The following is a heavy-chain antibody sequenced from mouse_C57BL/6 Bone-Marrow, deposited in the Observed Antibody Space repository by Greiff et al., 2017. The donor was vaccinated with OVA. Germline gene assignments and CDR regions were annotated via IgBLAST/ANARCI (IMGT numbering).Heavy chain of an antibody. J-gene: IGHJ3*01. V-gene: IGHV10-1*01. D-gene: IGHD4-1*01. CDR2: IRSKSNNYAT. CDR3: VRGLGWFAY. CDR1: GFSFNTYA. Sequence: EVKLMESGGGLVQPKGSLKLSCAASGFSFNTYAMNWVRQAPGKGLEWVARIRSKSNNYATYYADSVKDRFTISRDDSESMLYLQMNNLKTEDTAMYYCVRGLGWFAYWGQGTLVTVSA.